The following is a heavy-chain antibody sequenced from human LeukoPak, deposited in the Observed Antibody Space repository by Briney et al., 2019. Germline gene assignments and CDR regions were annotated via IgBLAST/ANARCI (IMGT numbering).Heavy chain of an antibody. V-gene: IGHV1-69*13. CDR3: ARDGYSSGYGQTTKSRPSDY. Sequence: SVNVSCKASGGTFSSYAISWVRQAPGQGLEWMGGIIPIFGTANYAQKFQGRVTITADESTSTAYMELSSLRSEDTAVYYCARDGYSSGYGQTTKSRPSDYWGQGTLVTVSS. J-gene: IGHJ4*02. CDR1: GGTFSSYA. D-gene: IGHD6-19*01. CDR2: IIPIFGTA.